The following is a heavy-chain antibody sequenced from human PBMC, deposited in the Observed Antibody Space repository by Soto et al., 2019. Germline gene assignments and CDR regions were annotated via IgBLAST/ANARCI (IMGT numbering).Heavy chain of an antibody. V-gene: IGHV1-18*01. D-gene: IGHD1-26*01. Sequence: ASVKVSCKASGYTFTSYGISWVRQAPGQGLEWMGWISAYNGNTNYAQKLQGRVTMTTDTSTSTAYMELRSLRSDDTAVYYCARGPSITRVVATLGSDYWGQGTLVTVSS. CDR3: ARGPSITRVVATLGSDY. CDR1: GYTFTSYG. J-gene: IGHJ4*02. CDR2: ISAYNGNT.